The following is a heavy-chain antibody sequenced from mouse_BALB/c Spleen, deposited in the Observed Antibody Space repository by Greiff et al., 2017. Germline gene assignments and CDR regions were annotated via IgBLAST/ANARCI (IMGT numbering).Heavy chain of an antibody. CDR2: ISYSGST. J-gene: IGHJ3*01. V-gene: IGHV3-2*02. CDR1: GYSITSDYA. Sequence: EVKVEESGPGLVKPSQSLSLTCTVTGYSITSDYAWNWIRQFPGNKLEWMGYISYSGSTSYNPSLKSRISITRDTSKNQFFLQLNSVTTEDTATYYCARGSPFAYWGQGTLVTVSA. CDR3: ARGSPFAY.